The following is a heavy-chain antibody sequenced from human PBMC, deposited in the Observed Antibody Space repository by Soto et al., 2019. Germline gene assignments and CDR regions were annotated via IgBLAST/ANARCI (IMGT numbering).Heavy chain of an antibody. Sequence: QVQLVQSGAEVKKPGSSVKVSCKASGGTFRNHVFNWVRQAPGQGLEWMGGIIPIIGTPNYAQKFQGRVTXXXXXSXXXXXLDVSSLRSQDTAVYYCARDLEFRDGNISHLDYWGQGTLVTVSS. CDR2: IIPIIGTP. V-gene: IGHV1-69*01. J-gene: IGHJ4*02. CDR3: ARDLEFRDGNISHLDY. D-gene: IGHD3-10*01. CDR1: GGTFRNHV.